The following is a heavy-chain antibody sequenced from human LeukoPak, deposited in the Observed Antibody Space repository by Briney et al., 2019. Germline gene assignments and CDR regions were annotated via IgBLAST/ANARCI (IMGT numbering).Heavy chain of an antibody. V-gene: IGHV3-30*04. CDR2: ISYDGSNK. CDR3: ARAKTIQLWVLGKLRGEDYYFDY. Sequence: GGSLRLSCAASGFTFSSYAMHWVRQAPGKGLEWVAVISYDGSNKYYADSVKGRFTISRDNSKNTLYLQMNSLRAEDTAVYYCARAKTIQLWVLGKLRGEDYYFDYWGQGTLVTVSS. J-gene: IGHJ4*02. CDR1: GFTFSSYA. D-gene: IGHD5-18*01.